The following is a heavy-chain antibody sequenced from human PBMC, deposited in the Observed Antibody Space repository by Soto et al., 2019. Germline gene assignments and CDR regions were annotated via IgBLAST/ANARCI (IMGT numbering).Heavy chain of an antibody. CDR2: INHSGST. J-gene: IGHJ3*02. V-gene: IGHV4-34*01. Sequence: PSATLSLTCALEARSLSPHYWSWIRQPPGKGLEWIGEINHSGSTNYNPALKSRVTISVDTSKNQFSLKLSSVTAAATAVYYCASWEVIRLAFDIWGQGTMVTVSS. CDR1: ARSLSPHY. CDR3: ASWEVIRLAFDI. D-gene: IGHD5-18*01.